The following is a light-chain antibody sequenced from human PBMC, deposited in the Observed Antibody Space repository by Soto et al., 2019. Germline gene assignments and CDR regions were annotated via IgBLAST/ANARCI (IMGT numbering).Light chain of an antibody. V-gene: IGLV1-47*02. CDR1: SSNIGNNY. CDR2: GNS. J-gene: IGLJ3*02. Sequence: QSVLTQPPSVSAAPGQKVTISCSGSSSNIGNNYVSWYQQLPGKAPKLLMHGNSQRPSGVPDRFSGSKSGTSASLAISGLRTEDEADYYCSAWDDSLSGVVFGGGTKLTVL. CDR3: SAWDDSLSGVV.